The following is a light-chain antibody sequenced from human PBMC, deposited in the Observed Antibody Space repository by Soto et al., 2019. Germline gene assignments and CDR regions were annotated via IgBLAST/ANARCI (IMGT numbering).Light chain of an antibody. V-gene: IGKV1-5*03. CDR3: QQANSFPLN. Sequence: DIQMTQSPSTLSGSVVDRVNINFRAGQTISSWLAWYQQKPGKAPKPLIYKASTLKSGVPSRFSGSGSGTDFTLTISSLQPEDSATYYCQQANSFPLNCGGGTKGDIK. CDR1: QTISSW. CDR2: KAS. J-gene: IGKJ4*01.